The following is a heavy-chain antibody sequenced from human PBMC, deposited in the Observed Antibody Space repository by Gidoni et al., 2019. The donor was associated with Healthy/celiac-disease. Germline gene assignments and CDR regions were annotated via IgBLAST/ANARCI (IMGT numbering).Heavy chain of an antibody. J-gene: IGHJ4*02. CDR3: TTPAFRSDYDFWSGYHPFADPVDY. CDR1: GCTFSNAW. Sequence: EVQLVESGGGLVKPGGSLRLSCAASGCTFSNAWMSWVRQAPGKGLEWVGRIKSKTDGGTTDYAAPVKGRFTISRDDSKNTLYLQMNSLKTEDTAVYYCTTPAFRSDYDFWSGYHPFADPVDYWGQGTLVTVSS. V-gene: IGHV3-15*01. CDR2: IKSKTDGGTT. D-gene: IGHD3-3*01.